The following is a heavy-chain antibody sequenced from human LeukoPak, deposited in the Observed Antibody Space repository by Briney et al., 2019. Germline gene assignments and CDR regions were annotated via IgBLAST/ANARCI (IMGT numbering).Heavy chain of an antibody. V-gene: IGHV4-59*08. D-gene: IGHD1-26*01. Sequence: PSETLSLTCTVSGGSISSYYWSWIRQPPGKGLEWIGYIYYSGSTNYNPSLKSRVTISVDTSKNQFSLKLSSVTAADTAVYYCARHVRELFYYYGMDVWGQGTTVTVSS. J-gene: IGHJ6*02. CDR1: GGSISSYY. CDR2: IYYSGST. CDR3: ARHVRELFYYYGMDV.